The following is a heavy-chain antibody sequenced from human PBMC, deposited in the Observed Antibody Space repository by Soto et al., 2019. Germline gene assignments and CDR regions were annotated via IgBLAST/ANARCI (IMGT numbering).Heavy chain of an antibody. V-gene: IGHV1-3*01. CDR2: INAGNGNT. D-gene: IGHD5-12*01. Sequence: QVQLVQSGAEVKKPGASVKVSCKASGYTFTSYAMHWVRQAPGQRLDGMGWINAGNGNTKYSQKFQGRVTITRDTSASTAYMELSSLRSEDTAVYYCARDGIVATISRPFDYWGQGTLVTVSS. CDR3: ARDGIVATISRPFDY. J-gene: IGHJ4*02. CDR1: GYTFTSYA.